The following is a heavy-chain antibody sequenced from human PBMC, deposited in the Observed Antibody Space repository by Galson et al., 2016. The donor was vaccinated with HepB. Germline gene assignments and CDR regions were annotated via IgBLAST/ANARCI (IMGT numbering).Heavy chain of an antibody. CDR3: ATGGGRRGKYYGMDV. Sequence: SLRLSCAAPGFTFSNHWMHWVRQAPGKGLVWVSRISGDGSSTSYADSVKGRFTISRDNAKNTMYLQMKSLSAEDTAVYYCATGGGRRGKYYGMDVWGHGTMGTVSS. CDR2: ISGDGSST. J-gene: IGHJ6*02. D-gene: IGHD1-26*01. CDR1: GFTFSNHW. V-gene: IGHV3-74*01.